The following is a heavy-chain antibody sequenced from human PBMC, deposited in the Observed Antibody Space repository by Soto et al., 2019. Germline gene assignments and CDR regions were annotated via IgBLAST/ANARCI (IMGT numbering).Heavy chain of an antibody. CDR2: ISSNSNYK. CDR3: ARAKGYYHTSASDS. V-gene: IGHV3-11*06. CDR1: GFSFSDYY. D-gene: IGHD3-22*01. Sequence: GPLSLSCAASGFSFSDYYMSWIRQAPGKGLEWISYISSNSNYKNHADSVRGRFTISRDNAKNSLYLQMNSLRAEDTAVYYCARAKGYYHTSASDSWGQGTLVTVSS. J-gene: IGHJ4*02.